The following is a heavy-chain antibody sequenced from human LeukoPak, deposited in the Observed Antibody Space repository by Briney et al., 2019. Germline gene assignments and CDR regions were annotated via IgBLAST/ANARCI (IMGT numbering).Heavy chain of an antibody. V-gene: IGHV1-69*05. CDR1: GGTFSSYA. CDR2: IIPIFGTA. Sequence: SVKVSCKASGGTFSSYAISWVRQAPGQGLEWMGGIIPIFGTANYAQKFQGRVTITTDESTSTAYMELSSLRSEDTAVYYCARGRSGGVAPRPYYFDYWGQGTLVTVSS. CDR3: ARGRSGGVAPRPYYFDY. D-gene: IGHD6-6*01. J-gene: IGHJ4*02.